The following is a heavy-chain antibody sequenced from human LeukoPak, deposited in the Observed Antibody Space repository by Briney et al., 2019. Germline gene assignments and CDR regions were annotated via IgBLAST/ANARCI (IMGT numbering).Heavy chain of an antibody. CDR3: ARRLAGTEDY. Sequence: ETLSLTCTVSGGSISSSSYYWGWIRQPPGKGLEWIGSICYSGSSYYNPSLKSRVTISVDTSKNQFSLKLSSVTAADTAVYYCARRLAGTEDYWGQGTLVTVSS. CDR1: GGSISSSSYY. CDR2: ICYSGSS. D-gene: IGHD6-13*01. V-gene: IGHV4-39*01. J-gene: IGHJ4*02.